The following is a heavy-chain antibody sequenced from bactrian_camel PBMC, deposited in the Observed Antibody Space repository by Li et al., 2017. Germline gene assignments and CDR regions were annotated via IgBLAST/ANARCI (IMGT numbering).Heavy chain of an antibody. CDR1: GFTFSSSD. CDR2: IRSGAGTP. D-gene: IGHD4*01. V-gene: IGHV3S40*01. CDR3: AAPLPTRLYNVYAPFRY. Sequence: DVQLVESGGGLVQPGGSLRLSCTASGFTFSSSDMSWGRQIPGKGLEWVSTIRSGAGTPYYANSVKGRFTISRDNAKNTLYLQMDNLRPEDTAVFYCAAPLPTRLYNVYAPFRYWGQGTQVTVS. J-gene: IGHJ4*01.